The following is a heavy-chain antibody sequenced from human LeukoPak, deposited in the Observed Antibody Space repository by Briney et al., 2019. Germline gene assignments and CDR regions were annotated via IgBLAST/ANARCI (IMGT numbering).Heavy chain of an antibody. CDR1: GFSFGSEA. D-gene: IGHD3-10*01. Sequence: GGSLRLSSVVSGFSFGSEAMSWVRQAPGRGLEWVSSISPGGGTTYYADSVKGRFTISRDNSENTLCVEMNSLRAEDTAIYYCAKSRSGSANWALRIFDNWGQGTLVSVSS. J-gene: IGHJ4*02. CDR2: ISPGGGTT. V-gene: IGHV3-23*01. CDR3: AKSRSGSANWALRIFDN.